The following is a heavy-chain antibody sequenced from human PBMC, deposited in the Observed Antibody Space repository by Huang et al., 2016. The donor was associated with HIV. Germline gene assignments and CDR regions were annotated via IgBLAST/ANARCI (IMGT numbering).Heavy chain of an antibody. CDR2: ISWNSGSI. CDR3: AKGGGNLKGGFDI. V-gene: IGHV3-9*03. J-gene: IGHJ3*02. D-gene: IGHD1-7*01. Sequence: EVQLVESGGGLVQPGRSRRLSCAASGFTFDDYAMHWVRQAPGKGLEWFSGISWNSGSIGYADSVKGRFTISRDNAKNSLYLQINSLRAEDMALYYCAKGGGNLKGGFDIWGQGTMVTVSS. CDR1: GFTFDDYA.